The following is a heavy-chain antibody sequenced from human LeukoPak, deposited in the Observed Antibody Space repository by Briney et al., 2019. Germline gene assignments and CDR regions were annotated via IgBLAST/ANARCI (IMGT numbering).Heavy chain of an antibody. Sequence: GASVKVSCKASGYTFTSYAMNWVRQAPGQGLEWMGWINTNTGNPTYAQGFTGRFVFSLDTSVSTAYLQISSLKAEDTAVYYCARVERGITIFGVVTKTSATMDVWGKGTTVTVSS. CDR3: ARVERGITIFGVVTKTSATMDV. CDR1: GYTFTSYA. J-gene: IGHJ6*03. V-gene: IGHV7-4-1*02. CDR2: INTNTGNP. D-gene: IGHD3-3*01.